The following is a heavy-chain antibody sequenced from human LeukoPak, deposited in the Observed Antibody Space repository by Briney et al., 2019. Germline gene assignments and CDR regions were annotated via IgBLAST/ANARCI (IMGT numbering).Heavy chain of an antibody. CDR2: IYHSGST. CDR1: GGSISAYY. CDR3: ARGGAARLHFQN. D-gene: IGHD6-6*01. J-gene: IGHJ1*01. V-gene: IGHV4-59*01. Sequence: PSETLSLTCTVSGGSISAYYWNWIRQPPGKGLEWIGYIYHSGSTNYNPSLQSRVTISVDTSKNQFSLNLNSVTAADTAVYYCARGGAARLHFQNWGQGTLVTVSS.